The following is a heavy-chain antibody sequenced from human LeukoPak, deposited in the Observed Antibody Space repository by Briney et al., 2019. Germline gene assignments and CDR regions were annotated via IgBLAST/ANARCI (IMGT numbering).Heavy chain of an antibody. J-gene: IGHJ1*01. D-gene: IGHD3-22*01. V-gene: IGHV3-66*01. Sequence: GGSLRLSCAASGFTVSSNHMSWVRQAPGKGLEWVSFIYSGGSTYYTDSVKGRFTISRDNSKNTLFLQMNSLRVEDTAVYYCAREGSYSDRRVYWGQGTLVTVSS. CDR1: GFTVSSNH. CDR3: AREGSYSDRRVY. CDR2: IYSGGST.